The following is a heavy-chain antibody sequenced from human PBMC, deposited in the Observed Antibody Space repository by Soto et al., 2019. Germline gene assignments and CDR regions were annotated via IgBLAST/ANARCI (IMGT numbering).Heavy chain of an antibody. CDR2: ISGSGGST. CDR3: ANRPAGGLWFGELDPNAFDI. Sequence: GGSLRLSCAASGFTFSSYAMSWVRQAPGKGLEWVSAISGSGGSTCYADSVKGRFTISRDNSKNTLYLQMNSLRAEDTAVYYCANRPAGGLWFGELDPNAFDIWGQGTMVTVSS. CDR1: GFTFSSYA. D-gene: IGHD3-10*01. J-gene: IGHJ3*02. V-gene: IGHV3-23*01.